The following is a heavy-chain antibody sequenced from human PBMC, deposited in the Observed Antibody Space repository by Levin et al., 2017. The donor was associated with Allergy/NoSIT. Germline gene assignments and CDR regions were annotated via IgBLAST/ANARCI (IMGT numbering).Heavy chain of an antibody. J-gene: IGHJ6*02. D-gene: IGHD2-2*01. CDR2: INHSGST. CDR1: GGSFSGYY. Sequence: SETLSLTCAVYGGSFSGYYWSWIRQPPGKGLEWIGEINHSGSTNYNPSLKSRVTISVDTSKNQFSLTLSSVTAADTAVYYCARGKDIVVVPAAMGYYYYGMDVWGQGTTVTVSS. CDR3: ARGKDIVVVPAAMGYYYYGMDV. V-gene: IGHV4-34*01.